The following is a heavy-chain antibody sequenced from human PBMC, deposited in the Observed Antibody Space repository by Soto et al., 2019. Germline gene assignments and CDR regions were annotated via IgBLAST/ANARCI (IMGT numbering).Heavy chain of an antibody. CDR2: IYYSGTT. CDR1: GGSINSDGYY. Sequence: KPSETLSLTCSVSGGSINSDGYYWSWSRQHPGKGLEWIGYIYYSGTTYYNPSLKSRVTISIDTSKNQFSLQLSSVTVADTAVYFCARDSLDSSGNFMRHPDAFDIWGQGTVVTVSS. D-gene: IGHD3-22*01. V-gene: IGHV4-31*03. J-gene: IGHJ3*02. CDR3: ARDSLDSSGNFMRHPDAFDI.